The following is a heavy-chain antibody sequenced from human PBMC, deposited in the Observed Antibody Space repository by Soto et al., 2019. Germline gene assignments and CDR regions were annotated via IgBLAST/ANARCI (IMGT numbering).Heavy chain of an antibody. CDR1: GGSFSVYY. CDR3: ARAPRALQYCSSTSCQRNYYYYYMDI. V-gene: IGHV4-34*01. Sequence: SETLSLTCAVYGGSFSVYYWSWIRQPPGKGLEWIGEINHSGSTNYNPSLKSRVTISVDTSKNQFSLKLSSVTAADTAVYYCARAPRALQYCSSTSCQRNYYYYYMDIWGKGTTVTVSS. J-gene: IGHJ6*03. D-gene: IGHD2-2*01. CDR2: INHSGST.